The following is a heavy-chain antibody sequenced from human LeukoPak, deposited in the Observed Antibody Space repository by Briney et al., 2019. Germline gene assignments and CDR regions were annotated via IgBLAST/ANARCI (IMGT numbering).Heavy chain of an antibody. D-gene: IGHD2/OR15-2a*01. J-gene: IGHJ4*02. CDR1: GFTFSSYS. V-gene: IGHV3-21*01. CDR3: ARDGMALSSVY. CDR2: ISSSSSYI. Sequence: GGSLRLSCAASGFTFSSYSMNWVRQAPGKGLEWASSISSSSSYIYYADSVKGRFTTSRDNAKNSLYLQMNSLRAEDTAVYYCARDGMALSSVYWGQGTLVTVSS.